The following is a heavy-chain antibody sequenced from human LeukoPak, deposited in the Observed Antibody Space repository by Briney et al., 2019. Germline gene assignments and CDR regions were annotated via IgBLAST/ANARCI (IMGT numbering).Heavy chain of an antibody. D-gene: IGHD3-10*01. Sequence: SETLSLTCAVYGGSFSGYYWSWIRQPPGKGLEWIGEINHSGSTNYNPSLKSRVTISVDTSKNQFSLKLSSVTAADTAVYYCARGRFTVVRGVIRNWFDPWGQGTLVTVSS. CDR1: GGSFSGYY. V-gene: IGHV4-34*01. CDR2: INHSGST. J-gene: IGHJ5*02. CDR3: ARGRFTVVRGVIRNWFDP.